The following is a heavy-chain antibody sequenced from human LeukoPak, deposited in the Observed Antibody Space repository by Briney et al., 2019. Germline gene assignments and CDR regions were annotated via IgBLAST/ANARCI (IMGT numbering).Heavy chain of an antibody. V-gene: IGHV1-18*01. CDR2: ISAYNGNT. D-gene: IGHD2-2*01. J-gene: IGHJ5*02. CDR1: GYTFTSYG. CDR3: ARAGYCSSTSCDGNNWFDP. Sequence: ASVKVSCKASGYTFTSYGISWVRQAPGQGLEWMGWISAYNGNTNYAQKLQGRVTITTDTSTSTAYMELRSLRSDDTAVYYCARAGYCSSTSCDGNNWFDPWGQGTLVTVSS.